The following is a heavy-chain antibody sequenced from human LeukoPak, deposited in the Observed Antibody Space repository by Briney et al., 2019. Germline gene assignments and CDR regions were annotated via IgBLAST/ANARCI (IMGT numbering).Heavy chain of an antibody. D-gene: IGHD1-14*01. CDR3: VRTNPWDLTYYFDY. Sequence: PSETLSLTCIISGGSIKSHFWSWVRQPPGKRLEWIGYIFHSGSTNYNPSLKSRVTISVDTSKNQFSLRLTSVTAADTAVYYCVRTNPWDLTYYFDYWGQGTLVTVSS. CDR2: IFHSGST. J-gene: IGHJ4*02. CDR1: GGSIKSHF. V-gene: IGHV4-59*11.